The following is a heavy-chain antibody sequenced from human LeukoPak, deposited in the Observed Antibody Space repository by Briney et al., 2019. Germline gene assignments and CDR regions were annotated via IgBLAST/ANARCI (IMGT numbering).Heavy chain of an antibody. V-gene: IGHV3-30*18. CDR1: GFTFSTYG. Sequence: PGGSLRLPCAASGFTFSTYGMHWVRQAPGKGLEWVAIISYDGNDKYYADSVKGRFTISRDNSKNTVYLQMNSLRPEDTAVYYCAKTQTNRYYYFDYWGQGTLVTVSS. J-gene: IGHJ4*02. D-gene: IGHD1-26*01. CDR3: AKTQTNRYYYFDY. CDR2: ISYDGNDK.